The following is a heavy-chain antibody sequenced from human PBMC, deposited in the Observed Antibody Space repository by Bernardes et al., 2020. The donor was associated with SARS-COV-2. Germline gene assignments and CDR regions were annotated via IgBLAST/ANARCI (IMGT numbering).Heavy chain of an antibody. CDR1: GFTFSSYW. D-gene: IGHD3-22*01. Sequence: VESLFLSCAASGFTFSSYWIHWVRQVPGTGLVWVSFIYTGGSTYYADSVKGRFTISRDHSKHTLYLQMNSLRAEDTAVYYCARNLYYYDSSGYYYYWGQGTLVTGSS. CDR3: ARNLYYYDSSGYYYY. J-gene: IGHJ4*02. CDR2: IYTGGST. V-gene: IGHV3-66*01.